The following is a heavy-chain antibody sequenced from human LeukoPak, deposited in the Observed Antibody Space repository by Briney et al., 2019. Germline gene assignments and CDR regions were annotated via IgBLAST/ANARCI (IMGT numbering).Heavy chain of an antibody. Sequence: PSETLSLTCTVSGGSISSSSYYWGWIRQPPGKGLEWIGSIYYSGSTYYNPSLKSRVTISVDTSKNQFSLKLSSVTAADTAVYYCARVSDDILTGYYYYGMDVWGQGTTVTVSS. CDR3: ARVSDDILTGYYYYGMDV. D-gene: IGHD3-9*01. J-gene: IGHJ6*02. CDR2: IYYSGST. V-gene: IGHV4-39*01. CDR1: GGSISSSSYY.